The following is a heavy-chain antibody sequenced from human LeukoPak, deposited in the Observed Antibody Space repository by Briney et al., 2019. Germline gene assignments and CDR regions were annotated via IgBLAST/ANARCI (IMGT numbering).Heavy chain of an antibody. J-gene: IGHJ4*02. CDR2: INHSGST. D-gene: IGHD3-10*01. V-gene: IGHV4-30-2*01. CDR1: GGSISSGGYY. Sequence: PSQTLSLTCTVSGGSISSGGYYWSWIRQPPGKGLEWIGEINHSGSTNYNPSLKSRVTISVDTSKNQFSLKLSSVTAADMAVYYCARGGYYGSGSYYKTRGAIDYWGQGTLVTVSS. CDR3: ARGGYYGSGSYYKTRGAIDY.